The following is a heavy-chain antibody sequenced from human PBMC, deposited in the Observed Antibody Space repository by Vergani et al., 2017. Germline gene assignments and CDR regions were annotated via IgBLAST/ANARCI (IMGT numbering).Heavy chain of an antibody. Sequence: EVQLVESGGGLEQPGRSLRLSCRASGFTFTDYGISWVRQAPGKGLEWVGFVRNKEDGGKPEHAASVKGRFTISRADSKAIAYLQMNSLKTEDTAVYYCTTGFPGSSWSTYWGQGTLVTVSS. J-gene: IGHJ4*01. CDR2: VRNKEDGGKP. CDR3: TTGFPGSSWSTY. CDR1: GFTFTDYG. V-gene: IGHV3-49*04. D-gene: IGHD6-6*01.